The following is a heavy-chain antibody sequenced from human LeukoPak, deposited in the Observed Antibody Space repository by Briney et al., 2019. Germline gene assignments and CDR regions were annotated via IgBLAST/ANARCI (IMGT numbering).Heavy chain of an antibody. V-gene: IGHV3-48*01. Sequence: GGSLRLSCAASGFTFSSYSMNWVRQAPGKGLEWVSYISSSSSTIYYADSAKGRFTISRDNAKNSLYLQVNSLRAEDTAVYYCARDNGYSYENWFDPWGQGTLVTVSS. J-gene: IGHJ5*02. CDR3: ARDNGYSYENWFDP. D-gene: IGHD5-18*01. CDR2: ISSSSSTI. CDR1: GFTFSSYS.